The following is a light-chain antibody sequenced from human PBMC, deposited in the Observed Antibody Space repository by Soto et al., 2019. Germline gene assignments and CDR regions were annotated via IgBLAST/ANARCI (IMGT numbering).Light chain of an antibody. CDR1: QTLLHTSNNKNY. CDR2: WAS. Sequence: DIVMTQAPDSLAVSLGERATINCKSSQTLLHTSNNKNYLAWYQQKPGQPPNLLIYWASARESGVPDRFSGSGSGTDFTLSISSLEPEDFAVYHCQQRNMWPRTFGQGTRVEIK. J-gene: IGKJ1*01. V-gene: IGKV4-1*01. CDR3: QQRNMWPRT.